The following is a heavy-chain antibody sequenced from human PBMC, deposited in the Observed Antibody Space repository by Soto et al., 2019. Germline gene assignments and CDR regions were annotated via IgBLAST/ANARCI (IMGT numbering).Heavy chain of an antibody. CDR3: AAPPRY. J-gene: IGHJ4*02. CDR2: IYDSGST. D-gene: IGHD6-6*01. V-gene: IGHV4-59*01. CDR1: GGPSGRYY. Sequence: PSETLSLTCTVSGGPSGRYYWSWIRQPPGKGLEWIGYIYDSGSTNYNPSLKSRVTISVDTSKNQFSLKLTSVTAADTAVYYCAAPPRYWGQGTLVTVSS.